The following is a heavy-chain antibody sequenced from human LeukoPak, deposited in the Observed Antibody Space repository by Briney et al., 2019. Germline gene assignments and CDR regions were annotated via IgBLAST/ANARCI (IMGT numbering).Heavy chain of an antibody. CDR2: IYSGGST. J-gene: IGHJ4*02. CDR1: GFTFDNYW. CDR3: ARGREDSSGYYYAYYFDY. Sequence: GGSLRLSCAASGFTFDNYWMTWVRQAPGKGLEWVSVIYSGGSTYYVDSVKGRFTISRDNSKNTLYLQMNSLRAEDTAVYYCARGREDSSGYYYAYYFDYWGQGTLVTVSS. D-gene: IGHD3-22*01. V-gene: IGHV3-53*01.